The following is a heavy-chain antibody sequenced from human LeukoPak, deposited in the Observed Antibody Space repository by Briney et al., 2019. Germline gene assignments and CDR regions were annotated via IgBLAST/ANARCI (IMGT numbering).Heavy chain of an antibody. D-gene: IGHD1-26*01. CDR1: GGSISSTNW. CDR2: ISLTGRT. J-gene: IGHJ4*02. V-gene: IGHV4-4*02. CDR3: SRESGAFCPFGY. Sequence: SETLSLTCGVSGGSISSTNWWSWVRQPPRQGLEGIGEISLTGRTNYNPSLNGRVTMSLDESSNQLSLNLTSVTAADTAIYYCSRESGAFCPFGYWGQGTLVIVPP.